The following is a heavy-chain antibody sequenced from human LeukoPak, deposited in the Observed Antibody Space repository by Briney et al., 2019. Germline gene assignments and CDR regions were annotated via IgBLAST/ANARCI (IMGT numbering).Heavy chain of an antibody. V-gene: IGHV3-23*01. CDR2: SSGSGGTT. CDR3: AKRGSYCFDY. Sequence: GGSLRLSCAASGFTSVRYTMSWVRQAPGKGLEWVSTSSGSGGTTYYADSVKGRFTISRDNSKNTLYLQMNSLRAEDTAVYYCAKRGSYCFDYFGQGTLVTVSS. D-gene: IGHD6-13*01. CDR1: GFTSVRYT. J-gene: IGHJ4*02.